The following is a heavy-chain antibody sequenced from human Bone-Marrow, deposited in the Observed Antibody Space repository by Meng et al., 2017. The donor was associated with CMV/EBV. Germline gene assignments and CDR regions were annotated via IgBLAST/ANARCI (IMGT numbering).Heavy chain of an antibody. CDR2: INPSGGST. CDR1: GYTFTSYY. CDR3: ARLAVAGLDY. V-gene: IGHV1-46*01. J-gene: IGHJ4*02. Sequence: VSCKASGYTFTSYYMHWERQAPGQGLEWMGIINPSGGSTSYAQKFQGGVTMTRDTSTSTVYMELSSLRSEDTAVYYCARLAVAGLDYWGQGTLVTVSS. D-gene: IGHD6-19*01.